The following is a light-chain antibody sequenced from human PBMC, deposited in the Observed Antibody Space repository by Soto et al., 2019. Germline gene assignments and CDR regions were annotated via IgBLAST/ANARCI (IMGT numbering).Light chain of an antibody. V-gene: IGKV3-20*01. CDR2: DAS. CDR1: QNVAGNY. CDR3: QQYARSPLA. J-gene: IGKJ4*01. Sequence: EIVLTQSPGTLSLSPGERATLSCRASQNVAGNYLAWYQQRPGQAPRLLIYDASTRATGIPDRFSGSGSGTDFTLTISRLEPEDFAVYFCQQYARSPLAFGGGTKV.